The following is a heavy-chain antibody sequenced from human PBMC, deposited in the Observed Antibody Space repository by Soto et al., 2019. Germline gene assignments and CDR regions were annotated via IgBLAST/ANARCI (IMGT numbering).Heavy chain of an antibody. J-gene: IGHJ6*02. CDR1: GFTFSSYG. CDR3: AREHDGGPYYYYYGMDV. V-gene: IGHV3-33*01. D-gene: IGHD1-1*01. CDR2: IWYDGSNK. Sequence: PGGSLRLSCAASGFTFSSYGMHWVRQAPGKGLEWVAVIWYDGSNKYYADSVKGRFTISRDNSKNTLYLQMNSLRAEDTAVYYCAREHDGGPYYYYYGMDVWGQGTTVTVSS.